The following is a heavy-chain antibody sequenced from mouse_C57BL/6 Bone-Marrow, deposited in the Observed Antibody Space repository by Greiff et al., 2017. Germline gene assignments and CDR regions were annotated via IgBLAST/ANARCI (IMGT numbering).Heavy chain of an antibody. Sequence: QVQLQQSGPGLVQPSQSLSITCTVSGFSLTSYGVHWVRQSPGKGLEWLGVIWRGGSTDYNAAFMSRLSITKDNSKSQVFFKMTRLQADDTAIYYCATAYYSNYGFAYWGQGTLVTGSA. CDR2: IWRGGST. CDR1: GFSLTSYG. V-gene: IGHV2-5*01. D-gene: IGHD2-5*01. CDR3: ATAYYSNYGFAY. J-gene: IGHJ3*01.